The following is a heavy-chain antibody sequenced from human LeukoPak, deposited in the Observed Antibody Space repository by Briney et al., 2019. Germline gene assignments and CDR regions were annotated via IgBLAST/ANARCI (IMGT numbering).Heavy chain of an antibody. CDR1: GLTFSDFS. CDR3: TRDSLPCRTGSCYSGPDYYGMGV. Sequence: GGSLRLSCAASGLTFSDFSMNWVRQAPGKGLEWVSSIGSGSDYTYYADSVKGRFTVSRDNAKNSLFLQMNSLRAADTAVYYCTRDSLPCRTGSCYSGPDYYGMGVWGQGTTVTVSS. D-gene: IGHD2-15*01. V-gene: IGHV3-21*01. CDR2: IGSGSDYT. J-gene: IGHJ6*02.